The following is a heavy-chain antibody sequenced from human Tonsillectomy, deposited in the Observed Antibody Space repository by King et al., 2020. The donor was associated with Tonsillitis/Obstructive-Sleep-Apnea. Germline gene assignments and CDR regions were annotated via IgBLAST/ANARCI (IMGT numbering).Heavy chain of an antibody. CDR2: IDPSDSYT. V-gene: IGHV5-10-1*03. CDR1: GYSFTNYW. J-gene: IGHJ4*02. D-gene: IGHD6-6*01. Sequence: DVQLVQSGAEVRKPGESLRISCKTSGYSFTNYWITRVRQLPGKGLEWMGRIDPSDSYTNYSPSFQGHVTFSSDKSNATAFLHWSSLRASDTAIYFCARHRYLSSSPVFDYWGQGTVVTVSS. CDR3: ARHRYLSSSPVFDY.